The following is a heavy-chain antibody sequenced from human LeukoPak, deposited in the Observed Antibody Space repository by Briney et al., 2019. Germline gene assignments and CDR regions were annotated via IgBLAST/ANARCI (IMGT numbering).Heavy chain of an antibody. V-gene: IGHV4-59*08. D-gene: IGHD6-13*01. Sequence: SETLSLTCTVSGGSISSYYWSWIRQPPGKGLEWIGYIYYSGSTNYNPSLKSRVTISVDTSKNQFSLKLSSVTAADTAVYYCASHSPPNSIDYWGQGTLVTVSS. CDR2: IYYSGST. CDR3: ASHSPPNSIDY. J-gene: IGHJ4*02. CDR1: GGSISSYY.